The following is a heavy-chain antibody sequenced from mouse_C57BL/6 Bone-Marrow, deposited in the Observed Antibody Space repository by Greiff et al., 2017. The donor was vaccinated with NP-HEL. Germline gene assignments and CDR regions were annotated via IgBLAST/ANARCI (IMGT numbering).Heavy chain of an antibody. CDR1: GFTFSSYA. Sequence: EVHLVESGGGLVKPGGSLKLSCAASGFTFSSYAMSWVRQTPETRLAWVATISDGGSYTYYPDNVKGRFTISSDNAKNNLYLQMSHLKSEDTALYYCARRGNWERLFAYWGQGTLVTVSA. J-gene: IGHJ3*01. CDR3: ARRGNWERLFAY. V-gene: IGHV5-4*01. CDR2: ISDGGSYT. D-gene: IGHD4-1*01.